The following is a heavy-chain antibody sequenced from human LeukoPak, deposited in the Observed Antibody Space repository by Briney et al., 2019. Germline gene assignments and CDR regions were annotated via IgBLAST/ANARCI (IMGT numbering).Heavy chain of an antibody. CDR2: IYYSGS. Sequence: PSETLSLTCTVSGGSISSYYWSWIRQPPGKGLEWIGYIYYSGSNPSLKSRVTISVDTSKNQFSLQLNSVTPEDTAVYYCARENTLVRGTRNPFDYWGRGTLVTVSS. CDR3: ARENTLVRGTRNPFDY. D-gene: IGHD3-10*01. CDR1: GGSISSYY. V-gene: IGHV4-59*12. J-gene: IGHJ4*02.